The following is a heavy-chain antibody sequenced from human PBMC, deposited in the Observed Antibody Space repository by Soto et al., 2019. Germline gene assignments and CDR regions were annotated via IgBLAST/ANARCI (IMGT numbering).Heavy chain of an antibody. D-gene: IGHD3-16*02. CDR2: IKHDTSEA. Sequence: DVQLVESGGGWVQPGRSLRLSCAASGFKFSDYWMSWVRQAPGKGLEWVGNIKHDTSEAHYADSVKGRFTITRDNIKNFLFLQMRDLRADDTASYYCARDGLLFSGPYRPSRFDYWGLGALLTVSS. V-gene: IGHV3-7*03. J-gene: IGHJ4*02. CDR1: GFKFSDYW. CDR3: ARDGLLFSGPYRPSRFDY.